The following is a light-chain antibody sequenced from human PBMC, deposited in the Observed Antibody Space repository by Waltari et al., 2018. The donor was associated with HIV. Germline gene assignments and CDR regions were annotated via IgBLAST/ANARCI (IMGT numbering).Light chain of an antibody. V-gene: IGKV3-15*01. CDR2: DAS. J-gene: IGKJ3*01. Sequence: EIVMTQSPATLSVSPGERVTLSCRASQSISSNLAWYQQKPGQGPRLLIYDASTRATGIPARFSGSGSETEFTLTISSLQPEDVATYYCQKYNSAPFTFGPGTKVDIK. CDR3: QKYNSAPFT. CDR1: QSISSN.